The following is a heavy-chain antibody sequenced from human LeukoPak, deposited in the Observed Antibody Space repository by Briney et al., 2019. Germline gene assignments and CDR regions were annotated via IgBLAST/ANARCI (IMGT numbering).Heavy chain of an antibody. CDR3: ARFPRVANRWYFDL. CDR2: IFHSGHT. Sequence: SQTLSLTCSGSGGSINNSSHYWSWIRHHPEKGLEWIGYIFHSGHTLYNPSLQGRLSISIDTSQNHFSLNLASVTAADTAVYYCARFPRVANRWYFDLWGRGSLVVVSS. J-gene: IGHJ2*01. CDR1: GGSINNSSHY. V-gene: IGHV4-31*03. D-gene: IGHD5-12*01.